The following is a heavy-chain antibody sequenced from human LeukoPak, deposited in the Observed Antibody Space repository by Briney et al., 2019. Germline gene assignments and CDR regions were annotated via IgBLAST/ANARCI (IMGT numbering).Heavy chain of an antibody. CDR3: ARDRAYSSLGMDV. Sequence: GGSLRLSCAASGFTFSGYGMHWVRQAPGKGLEWVAVIWYDGSNKYYADSVKGRFTISRDNSKNTLYLQMNSLRAEDTAVYYCARDRAYSSLGMDVWGKGTTVTVSS. CDR1: GFTFSGYG. V-gene: IGHV3-33*01. D-gene: IGHD6-13*01. J-gene: IGHJ6*04. CDR2: IWYDGSNK.